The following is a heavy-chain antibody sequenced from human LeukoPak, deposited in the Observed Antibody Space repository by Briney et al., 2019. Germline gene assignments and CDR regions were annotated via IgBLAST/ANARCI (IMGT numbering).Heavy chain of an antibody. CDR3: ARIMITFGGVIAKRNDAFDI. J-gene: IGHJ3*02. CDR1: GGSISRYY. V-gene: IGHV4-59*01. CDR2: IYYSGST. D-gene: IGHD3-16*02. Sequence: PSETLSLTCTVSGGSISRYYWSWIRQPPGKGLEWIGYIYYSGSTNYNPSLKSRVTISVDTSKNQFSLKLSSVTAADTAVYYCARIMITFGGVIAKRNDAFDIWGQGTMVTVSS.